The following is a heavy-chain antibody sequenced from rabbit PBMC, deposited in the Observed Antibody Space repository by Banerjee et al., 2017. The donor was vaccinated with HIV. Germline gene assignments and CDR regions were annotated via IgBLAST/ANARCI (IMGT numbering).Heavy chain of an antibody. D-gene: IGHD2-1*01. Sequence: QEQLEESGGDLVKPEGSLTLTCTASGFSFSSSYWICWVRQAPGKGLEWIACIYTSTGGSYYASWAKGRFTISKTSSTTVTLQMTSLTAADTATYFCAKDRLVGGGDYRLWGPGTLVTV. CDR2: IYTSTGGS. CDR1: GFSFSSSYW. J-gene: IGHJ6*01. V-gene: IGHV1S45*01. CDR3: AKDRLVGGGDYRL.